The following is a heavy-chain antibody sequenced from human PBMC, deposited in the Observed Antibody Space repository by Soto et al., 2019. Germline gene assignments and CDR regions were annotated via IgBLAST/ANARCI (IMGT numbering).Heavy chain of an antibody. CDR2: IPYSGST. CDR1: GGSISSGVYY. V-gene: IGHV4-31*03. D-gene: IGHD2-8*02. J-gene: IGHJ3*02. Sequence: SETLSLTCTVSGGSISSGVYYWNWIRQHPGKGLEWIGYIPYSGSTYYNPSLGNRVSLAIDTSKNQFSLTLSSVTAADTAVYFCARDERYTDGRYHAFGIWGQGTMVTVSS. CDR3: ARDERYTDGRYHAFGI.